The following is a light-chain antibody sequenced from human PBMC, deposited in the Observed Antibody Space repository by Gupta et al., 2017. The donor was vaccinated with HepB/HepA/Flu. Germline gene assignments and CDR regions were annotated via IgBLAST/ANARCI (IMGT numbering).Light chain of an antibody. J-gene: IGKJ3*01. Sequence: DIQMTVPPSSLSASVGDRVTITCRASQSISRHLNGYQQKAGKAPKLLIYAASSLQSGVPSRFSGSGSGTEFTLTISSLQPEDFATYYCQQSYSNRLTFGPETKVGIK. CDR3: QQSYSNRLT. V-gene: IGKV1-39*01. CDR2: AAS. CDR1: QSISRH.